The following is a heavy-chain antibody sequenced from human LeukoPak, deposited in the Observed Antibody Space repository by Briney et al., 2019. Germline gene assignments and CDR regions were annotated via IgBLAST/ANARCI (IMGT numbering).Heavy chain of an antibody. Sequence: GGSLRLSCAASGFTLSSYWMSWVRQAPGKGLEWVANIKQDGSEKYYVDSVKGRFTISRDNAKNSLYLQMNSLRAEDTAVYYCARARVVTKWTDYWGQGTLVIVSS. D-gene: IGHD2-21*02. V-gene: IGHV3-7*03. CDR3: ARARVVTKWTDY. CDR2: IKQDGSEK. CDR1: GFTLSSYW. J-gene: IGHJ4*02.